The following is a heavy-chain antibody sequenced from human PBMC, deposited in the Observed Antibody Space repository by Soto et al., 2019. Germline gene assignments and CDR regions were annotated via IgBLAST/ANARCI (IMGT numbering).Heavy chain of an antibody. CDR2: INPSGGST. J-gene: IGHJ6*02. D-gene: IGHD3-3*01. CDR3: ARGAAYDFWSGSRLMDV. V-gene: IGHV1-46*01. CDR1: GYTFTSYY. Sequence: GASVKVSCKASGYTFTSYYMHWVRQAPGQGLEWMGIINPSGGSTSYAQKFQGRVTMTRDTSTSTVYMELSSLRSEDTAVYYCARGAAYDFWSGSRLMDVWGQGTTVTVSS.